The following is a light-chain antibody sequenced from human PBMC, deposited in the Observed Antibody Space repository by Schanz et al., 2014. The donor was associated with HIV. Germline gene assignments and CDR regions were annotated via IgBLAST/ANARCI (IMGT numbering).Light chain of an antibody. V-gene: IGLV1-51*01. CDR2: DNY. CDR1: TSNIAHNF. CDR3: QSYDSGPSGWV. Sequence: QSVLTQPPSVSAAPGQKVTISCSGSTSNIAHNFVSWYQQLPGTAPKLLIYDNYKRPSEIPDRFSASKSGTSATLAITGLRAEDEADYYCQSYDSGPSGWVFGGGTKLTV. J-gene: IGLJ3*02.